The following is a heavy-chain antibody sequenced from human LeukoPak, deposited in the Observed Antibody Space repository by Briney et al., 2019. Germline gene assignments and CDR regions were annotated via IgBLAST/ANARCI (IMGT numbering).Heavy chain of an antibody. CDR2: ISYDGSNK. CDR1: GFTFSSYG. CDR3: AKDHSSGWYNFDY. V-gene: IGHV3-30*18. J-gene: IGHJ4*02. Sequence: GGSLRLSCAASGFTFSSYGTHWVRQAPGKGLEWVAVISYDGSNKYYADSVKGRFTISRDNSKNTLYLQMSSLRAEDTAVYYCAKDHSSGWYNFDYWGQGTLVTVSS. D-gene: IGHD6-19*01.